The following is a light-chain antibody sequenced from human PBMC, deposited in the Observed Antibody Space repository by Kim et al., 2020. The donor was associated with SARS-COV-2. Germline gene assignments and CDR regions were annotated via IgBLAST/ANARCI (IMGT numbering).Light chain of an antibody. Sequence: ALGQTVRITCQGDSLRSYYATWYQQKPGQAPILVIYGKNNRPSGIPDRFSGSSSGDTASLTITGTQAGDEADYYCNSRDSNDNVVFGGGTKLTVL. CDR3: NSRDSNDNVV. CDR2: GKN. V-gene: IGLV3-19*01. CDR1: SLRSYY. J-gene: IGLJ2*01.